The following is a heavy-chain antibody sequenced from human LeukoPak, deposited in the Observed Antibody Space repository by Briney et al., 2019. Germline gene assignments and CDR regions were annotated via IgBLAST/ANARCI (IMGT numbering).Heavy chain of an antibody. Sequence: SETLSPTCTVPVASISSSIYAWGWFRQPPGKGLEWIGSIYYSGSTYYNPSLKSRVTISVDTSKNQFSLKLSSVTAADTAVYYCASGRVRYYYGSGSYYPFDYWGQGTLVTVSS. CDR2: IYYSGST. V-gene: IGHV4-39*01. CDR1: VASISSSIYA. CDR3: ASGRVRYYYGSGSYYPFDY. J-gene: IGHJ4*02. D-gene: IGHD3-10*01.